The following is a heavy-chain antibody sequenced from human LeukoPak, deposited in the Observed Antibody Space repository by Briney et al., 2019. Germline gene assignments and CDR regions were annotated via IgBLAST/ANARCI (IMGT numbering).Heavy chain of an antibody. D-gene: IGHD5-12*01. V-gene: IGHV1-8*01. CDR1: GYTFTSYD. CDR3: ARAGIYSGYDRGAFDI. J-gene: IGHJ3*02. Sequence: ASVKVSCKASGYTFTSYDINWVRQATGQGLEWMGWTNPNSGNTGYAQKFQGRVTMTRNTSISTAYMELSSLRSEDTAVYYCARAGIYSGYDRGAFDIWGQGTMVTVSS. CDR2: TNPNSGNT.